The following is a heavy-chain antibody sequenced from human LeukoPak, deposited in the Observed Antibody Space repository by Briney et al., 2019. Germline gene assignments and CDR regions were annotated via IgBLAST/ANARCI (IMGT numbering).Heavy chain of an antibody. CDR1: GYTFTGYH. CDR3: NLVVVAAPV. V-gene: IGHV1-2*02. J-gene: IGHJ6*04. D-gene: IGHD2-15*01. Sequence: ASVKVSCKASGYTFTGYHMHWVPQAPGQGLEWMGSINPNSGGTNYAQKFQGRVTMTRDTSLSTAYMEPSRLRSDDTAVYYCNLVVVAAPVWGKGTTVTVSS. CDR2: INPNSGGT.